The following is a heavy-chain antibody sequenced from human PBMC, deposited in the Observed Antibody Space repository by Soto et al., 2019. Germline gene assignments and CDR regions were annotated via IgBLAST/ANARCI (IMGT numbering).Heavy chain of an antibody. Sequence: EVQLLESGGGLVQPGGSLRLSCAASGFTFSSYAMSWVRQAPGKGLEWVSAISGRGGSTYYANSVKGRFTISRDNSKNTLYLHMTSLRAEDTVVYYWAKSYGGGSCYGYWGQGTLVTVSS. CDR2: ISGRGGST. J-gene: IGHJ4*02. CDR3: AKSYGGGSCYGY. CDR1: GFTFSSYA. D-gene: IGHD2-15*01. V-gene: IGHV3-23*01.